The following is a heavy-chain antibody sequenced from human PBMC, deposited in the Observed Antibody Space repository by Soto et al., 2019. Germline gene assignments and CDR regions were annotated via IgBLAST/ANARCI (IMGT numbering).Heavy chain of an antibody. J-gene: IGHJ4*02. D-gene: IGHD3-22*01. CDR2: IYYSGST. V-gene: IGHV4-59*01. Sequence: PSETLSLTCTVSGGSISSYYWIWIRQPPGKGLEWIGYIYYSGSTNYNPSLKSRVTISVDTSKNQFSLKLSSVTAADTAVYYCAGRASRYYYDSSGYFDYWGQGTLVTVSS. CDR3: AGRASRYYYDSSGYFDY. CDR1: GGSISSYY.